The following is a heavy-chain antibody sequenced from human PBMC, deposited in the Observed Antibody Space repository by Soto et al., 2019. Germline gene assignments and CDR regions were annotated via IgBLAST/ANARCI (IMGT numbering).Heavy chain of an antibody. CDR1: GFTFSSYA. J-gene: IGHJ4*02. D-gene: IGHD2-2*01. V-gene: IGHV3-23*01. Sequence: EVQLLESGGGLVQPGGSLRLSCAASGFTFSSYAMSWVRQAPGKGLEWVSAISGSGGSTYYADSVKGRFTISRDNSKNTLYIQMNSTRAEVTAVYNWAKDGGGARRKIVVVPAAIGGGPSYYFDYWGQGTLVTVSS. CDR2: ISGSGGST. CDR3: AKDGGGARRKIVVVPAAIGGGPSYYFDY.